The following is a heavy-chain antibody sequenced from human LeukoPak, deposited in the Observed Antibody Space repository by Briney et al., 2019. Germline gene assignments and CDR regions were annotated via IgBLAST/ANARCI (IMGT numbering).Heavy chain of an antibody. J-gene: IGHJ4*02. V-gene: IGHV4-59*01. Sequence: SETLSLTCTVSGGSISLYYWSWIRQPPGKGLEWICYFYDTRSPKYNPSLERRVTISVDMSRNQFSLNLTSVTAADTAVYSCARGRGPLTYWGQGTLATVSS. D-gene: IGHD3-10*01. CDR1: GGSISLYY. CDR2: FYDTRSP. CDR3: ARGRGPLTY.